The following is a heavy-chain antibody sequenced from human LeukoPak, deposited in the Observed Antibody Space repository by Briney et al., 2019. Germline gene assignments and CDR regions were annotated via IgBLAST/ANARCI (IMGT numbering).Heavy chain of an antibody. CDR3: ANTILTGAL. Sequence: PGGSLRLSCAVSGFTLSSYSMNWVRQAPGKGLEWVSSISSSSHINYADSVKGRFTISRDNAKNSLYLQMNSLRAEDTAVYYCANTILTGALWGQGTLVTVSS. CDR2: ISSSSHI. CDR1: GFTLSSYS. V-gene: IGHV3-21*01. D-gene: IGHD2-2*02. J-gene: IGHJ4*02.